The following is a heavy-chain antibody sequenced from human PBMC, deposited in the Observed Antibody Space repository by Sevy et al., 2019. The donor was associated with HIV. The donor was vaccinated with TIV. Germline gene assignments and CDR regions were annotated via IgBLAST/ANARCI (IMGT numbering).Heavy chain of an antibody. Sequence: GGSLRLSCVASGFTCSTYGMHWVRQAPGKGLEGVAVIWYNGINKYYADSVKGRLTSFRDNSRNTLDLQMKSLTVEDTAVYYCARERGPFDAFDIWGQGTMVTVSS. CDR2: IWYNGINK. V-gene: IGHV3-33*01. CDR3: ARERGPFDAFDI. CDR1: GFTCSTYG. J-gene: IGHJ3*02. D-gene: IGHD3-10*01.